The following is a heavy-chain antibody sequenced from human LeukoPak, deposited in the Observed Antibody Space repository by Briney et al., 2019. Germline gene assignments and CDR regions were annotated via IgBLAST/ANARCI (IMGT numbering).Heavy chain of an antibody. J-gene: IGHJ3*02. Sequence: PGRSLRLSCAASGFTFSSYGMHWVRQAPGKGLEWVSYISSGGSTVYYADSVKGRFTISRDNAKNSLYLQMNSLRAEDTAVYYCARVIIVGATGIWGQGTMVTVSS. CDR3: ARVIIVGATGI. CDR2: ISSGGSTV. CDR1: GFTFSSYG. D-gene: IGHD1-26*01. V-gene: IGHV3-48*04.